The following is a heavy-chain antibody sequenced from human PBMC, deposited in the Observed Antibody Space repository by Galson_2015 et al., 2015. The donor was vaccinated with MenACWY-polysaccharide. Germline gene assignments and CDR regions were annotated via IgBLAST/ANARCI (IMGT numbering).Heavy chain of an antibody. CDR2: ISGGGDST. D-gene: IGHD2/OR15-2a*01. CDR3: AKDHRNSSTWHATDY. V-gene: IGHV3-23*01. CDR1: GFTFSSYA. J-gene: IGHJ4*02. Sequence: SLRLSCAASGFTFSSYAMRWVRQAPEKGLEWVSDISGGGDSTNYADSVKGRFTISRDNSKNTLYLQMNDLRAEDTAVYHCAKDHRNSSTWHATDYWGQGTLVTVSS.